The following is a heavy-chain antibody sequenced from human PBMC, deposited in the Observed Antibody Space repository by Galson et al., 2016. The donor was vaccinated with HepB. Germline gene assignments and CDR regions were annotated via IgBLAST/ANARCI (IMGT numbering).Heavy chain of an antibody. CDR2: ISGRDGRT. V-gene: IGHV3-23*01. D-gene: IGHD7-27*01. J-gene: IGHJ6*02. CDR3: AKGEVWGSRYFYGVDV. CDR1: GFTFTSYA. Sequence: SLRLSCAASGFTFTSYAMSWVRQAPGKGLEWVSGISGRDGRTYYADFVKGRFTISRDNSKNTLYLQINSLRAEDTAVYYCAKGEVWGSRYFYGVDVWGQGTTVTVSS.